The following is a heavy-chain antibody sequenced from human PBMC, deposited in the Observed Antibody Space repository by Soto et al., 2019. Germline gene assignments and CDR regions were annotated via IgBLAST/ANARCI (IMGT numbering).Heavy chain of an antibody. CDR2: INPSGGST. D-gene: IGHD6-19*01. CDR3: ERAARSFCSSVWYYFYY. Sequence: ASVKFYCKASGYTFTSDYMHWVRRARRQALEWMGIINPSGGSTSYAHKFQGRVTMTRDTSTSTVYMELRRLRSEDTAVYYCERAARSFCSSVWYYFYYWGQGTLVTVSS. J-gene: IGHJ4*02. CDR1: GYTFTSDY. V-gene: IGHV1-46*01.